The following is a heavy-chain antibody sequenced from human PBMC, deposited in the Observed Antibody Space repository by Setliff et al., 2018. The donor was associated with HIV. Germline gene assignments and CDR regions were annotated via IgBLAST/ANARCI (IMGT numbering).Heavy chain of an antibody. CDR1: GFTFSNAW. J-gene: IGHJ4*02. CDR3: TTGTRLVD. CDR2: IKSKIDGETT. Sequence: GSLRLSCAASGFTFSNAWMSWVRQAPGKGLEWVGHIKSKIDGETTDYAAPVKGRFTISRDDSKNTLYLQMNSLKIEDTAVYYCTTGTRLVDWGQGALVTVSS. D-gene: IGHD2-21*01. V-gene: IGHV3-15*01.